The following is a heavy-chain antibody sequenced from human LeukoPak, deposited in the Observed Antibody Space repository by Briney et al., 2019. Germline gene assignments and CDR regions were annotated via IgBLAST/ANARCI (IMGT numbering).Heavy chain of an antibody. J-gene: IGHJ4*02. CDR2: ISGSGGST. Sequence: GGSLRLSCAASGFTFSSYAMSWVRQAPGKGLEWVSAISGSGGSTYYADSVKGRFTISRDNSKNTLYLQMNSLRAEDTAVYYCAKVPYYDFWSGPDYWGQGTLVTASS. D-gene: IGHD3-3*01. V-gene: IGHV3-23*01. CDR3: AKVPYYDFWSGPDY. CDR1: GFTFSSYA.